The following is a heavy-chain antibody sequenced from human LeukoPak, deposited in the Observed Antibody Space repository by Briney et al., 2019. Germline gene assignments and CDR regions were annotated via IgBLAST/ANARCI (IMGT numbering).Heavy chain of an antibody. CDR1: GFTFSSYS. J-gene: IGHJ4*02. V-gene: IGHV3-21*01. CDR3: ARDYYDSGGYYQGGY. CDR2: ISSSSSYI. Sequence: GGSLRLSCAASGFTFSSYSMDWVRQAPGKGLEWVSSISSSSSYIYYADSVKGRFTISRDNAKNSLYLQMNGLRAEDTAVYYCARDYYDSGGYYQGGYWGQGTLVTVSS. D-gene: IGHD3-22*01.